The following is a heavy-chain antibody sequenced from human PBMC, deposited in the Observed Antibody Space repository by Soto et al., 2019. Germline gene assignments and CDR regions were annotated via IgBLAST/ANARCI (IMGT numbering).Heavy chain of an antibody. J-gene: IGHJ4*02. Sequence: ASVKVSCKASGYTFTSYDMHWVRQAPGQRLEWMGRINVINGNAYYSQRFQGRATFTRDTSASTGYMELSSLISGDTAVYYCVVRRGWWAFKYWGQGTVVIVS. D-gene: IGHD6-19*01. CDR1: GYTFTSYD. CDR2: INVINGNA. CDR3: VVRRGWWAFKY. V-gene: IGHV1-3*01.